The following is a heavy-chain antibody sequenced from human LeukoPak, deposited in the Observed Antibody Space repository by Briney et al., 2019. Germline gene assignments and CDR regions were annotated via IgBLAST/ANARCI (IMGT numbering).Heavy chain of an antibody. Sequence: PSETLSLTCTVSGGSISSGSYYWSWIRQPAGKGLEWIGSIYYSGSTYYNPSLKSRVTISVDTSKNQFSLKLSSVTAADTAVYYCARDIKDYYDSQPCGIFDYWGQGTLVTVSS. D-gene: IGHD3-22*01. J-gene: IGHJ4*02. CDR2: IYYSGST. CDR1: GGSISSGSYY. CDR3: ARDIKDYYDSQPCGIFDY. V-gene: IGHV4-39*07.